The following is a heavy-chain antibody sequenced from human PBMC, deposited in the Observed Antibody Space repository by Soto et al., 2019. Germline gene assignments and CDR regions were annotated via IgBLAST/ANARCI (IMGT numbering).Heavy chain of an antibody. J-gene: IGHJ6*03. Sequence: ASVKVSCKVSGYTLTELSMHLVRQAPGKGLEWKGGFDPEDGEKIYAQKFRGRVTMTEDTSTDTAYMELSSLRSEDTAVYYCARGRYGSGGYYYYYYMDVWGKGTTVTVSS. CDR2: FDPEDGEK. D-gene: IGHD3-10*01. CDR1: GYTLTELS. CDR3: ARGRYGSGGYYYYYYMDV. V-gene: IGHV1-24*01.